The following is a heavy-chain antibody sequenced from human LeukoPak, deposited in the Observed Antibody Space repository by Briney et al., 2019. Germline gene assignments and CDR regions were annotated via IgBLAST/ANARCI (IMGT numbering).Heavy chain of an antibody. CDR2: ISAYNGNT. Sequence: GASVKVSCKASGYTFTSYGISWVRQAPGQGLEWMGWISAYNGNTNYAQKLQGRVTMTTDTSTSTAYMELRSLRSDDTAVYYCARGLRYSSSWSAPNAFDIWGQGTMVTVSS. D-gene: IGHD6-13*01. V-gene: IGHV1-18*01. CDR1: GYTFTSYG. CDR3: ARGLRYSSSWSAPNAFDI. J-gene: IGHJ3*02.